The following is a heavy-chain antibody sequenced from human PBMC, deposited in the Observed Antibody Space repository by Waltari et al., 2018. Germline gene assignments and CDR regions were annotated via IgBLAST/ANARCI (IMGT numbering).Heavy chain of an antibody. J-gene: IGHJ6*03. CDR3: ARAFRRRLWVAARPDYYYYYMDV. V-gene: IGHV3-48*02. CDR2: ISSSSSTI. Sequence: EVQLVESGGGLVQPGGSLRLSCAASGFTFSSYSMNWVRQAPGKGLEWVSYISSSSSTIYYADSVKGRFTISRDNAKNSLYLQMNSLRDEDTAVYYCARAFRRRLWVAARPDYYYYYMDVWGKGTTVTVSS. D-gene: IGHD6-6*01. CDR1: GFTFSSYS.